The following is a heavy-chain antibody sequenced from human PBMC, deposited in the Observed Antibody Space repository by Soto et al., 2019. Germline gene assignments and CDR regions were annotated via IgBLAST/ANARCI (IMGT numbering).Heavy chain of an antibody. CDR2: IYYSGST. CDR1: GGSISSGGYY. CDR3: AREYDILTGDYNVGRLSPSLGGFDP. V-gene: IGHV4-31*03. Sequence: SETLSLTCTVSGGSISSGGYYWSWIRQHPGKGLEWIGYIYYSGSTYYNPSLKSRVTISVDTSKNQFSLKLSSVTAAATAGYYWAREYDILTGDYNVGRLSPSLGGFDPWGQGTLVTVSS. J-gene: IGHJ5*02. D-gene: IGHD3-9*01.